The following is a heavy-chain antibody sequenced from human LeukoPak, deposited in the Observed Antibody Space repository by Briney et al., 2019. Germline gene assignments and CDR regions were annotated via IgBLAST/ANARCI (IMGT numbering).Heavy chain of an antibody. CDR2: ISSSRSYI. CDR1: GFTFSSYS. Sequence: GGSLRLSCAASGFTFSSYSMNWVRQAPGKGLEWVSSISSSRSYIYYADSVKGRFTISRDNAKNSLYLQMDSLRAEGTAVYYCARAYRSSSGGWFDPWGQGTLVTVSS. J-gene: IGHJ5*02. V-gene: IGHV3-21*01. CDR3: ARAYRSSSGGWFDP. D-gene: IGHD6-6*01.